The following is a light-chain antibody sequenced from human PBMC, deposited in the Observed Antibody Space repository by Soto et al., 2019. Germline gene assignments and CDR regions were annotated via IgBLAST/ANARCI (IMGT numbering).Light chain of an antibody. Sequence: QSVLTQPPSASGTPGQRVTISCSGSSTNIGTNYVYWYQQLPGTAPRLLIYRSNQRPSGVPDRFSGSKSGTSGSLAISGLRSEDEADYYCAAWDDSLNGHVVFGGGTKLTVL. J-gene: IGLJ2*01. V-gene: IGLV1-47*01. CDR3: AAWDDSLNGHVV. CDR2: RSN. CDR1: STNIGTNY.